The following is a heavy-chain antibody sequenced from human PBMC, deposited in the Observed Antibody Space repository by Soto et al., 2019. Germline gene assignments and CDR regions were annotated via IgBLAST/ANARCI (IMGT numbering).Heavy chain of an antibody. V-gene: IGHV1-8*01. CDR3: AIKGSNSGWYSFDY. J-gene: IGHJ4*02. CDR2: MNPNSGNT. CDR1: GYTFTSYD. Sequence: ASVKVSCKASGYTFTSYDINWVRQATGQGLEWMGWMNPNSGNTGYAQKLQGRVTMIRNTSISTAYMELSSLRSEDTAVYYCAIKGSNSGWYSFDYWCPGTLVTLSS. D-gene: IGHD6-19*01.